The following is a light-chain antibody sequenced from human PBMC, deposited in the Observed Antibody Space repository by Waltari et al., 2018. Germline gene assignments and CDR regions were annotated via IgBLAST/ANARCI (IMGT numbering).Light chain of an antibody. CDR2: DVR. V-gene: IGLV2-14*03. CDR3: SSYTSSSPYV. Sequence: QSALTQPASVSGSPGQSITIPCTGTSSDVGGYKYVSWYQQHPGKAPKRMIYDVRNRPSGVSNRFSGSKSGNTASLTISGLQAEDEADYYCSSYTSSSPYVFGTGTKVTVL. J-gene: IGLJ1*01. CDR1: SSDVGGYKY.